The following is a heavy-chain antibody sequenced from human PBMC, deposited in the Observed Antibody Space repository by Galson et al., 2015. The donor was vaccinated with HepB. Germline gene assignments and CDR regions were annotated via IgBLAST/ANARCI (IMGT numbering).Heavy chain of an antibody. CDR2: ISYDGSNK. D-gene: IGHD4-23*01. Sequence: SLRLSCAASGFTFSSYAMHWVRQAPGKGLEWVAVISYDGSNKYYADSVKGRFTISRDNSKNTLYLQMNSLRAEDTAVYYCAREPNGLRWLDYWGQGTLVTVSS. J-gene: IGHJ4*02. CDR3: AREPNGLRWLDY. V-gene: IGHV3-30-3*01. CDR1: GFTFSSYA.